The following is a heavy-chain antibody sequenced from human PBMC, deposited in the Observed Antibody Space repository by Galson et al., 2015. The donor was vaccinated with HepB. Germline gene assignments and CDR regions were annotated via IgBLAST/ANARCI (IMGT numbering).Heavy chain of an antibody. CDR2: ISDANGDT. Sequence: SVKVSCKASGYTFTTFPMHWVRQAPGQSLEWMGYISDANGDTKYSQKFQDRVTITSDTSANTAFMELSNLNSEDTAVYYCARNASTGGFDFWGQGALVTVSS. CDR1: GYTFTTFP. D-gene: IGHD1-14*01. J-gene: IGHJ4*02. CDR3: ARNASTGGFDF. V-gene: IGHV1-3*01.